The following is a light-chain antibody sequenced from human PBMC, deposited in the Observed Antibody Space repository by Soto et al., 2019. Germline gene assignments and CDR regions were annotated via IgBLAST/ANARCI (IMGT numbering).Light chain of an antibody. Sequence: EIVLAQSPGTLSLSPGERATFSCRASQSVSSNYLAWYQQKPGQAPRLLIYGAFKRATGIPDRFIGSGSGTDFTLTISRLDPEDFAVYYCQQYDNSPITFGQGTRLEIK. CDR1: QSVSSNY. CDR2: GAF. V-gene: IGKV3-20*01. CDR3: QQYDNSPIT. J-gene: IGKJ5*01.